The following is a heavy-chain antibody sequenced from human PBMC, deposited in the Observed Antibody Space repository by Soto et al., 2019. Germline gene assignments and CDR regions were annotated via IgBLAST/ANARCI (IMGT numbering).Heavy chain of an antibody. CDR2: ISGSGGST. J-gene: IGHJ4*02. CDR3: AKSGRHPHIVVVIEPFDY. Sequence: GGSLRLSCAASGFTFSSYAMSWVRQAPGKGLEWVSAISGSGGSTYYADSVKGRFTISRDNSKNTLYLQMNSLRAEDTAVYYCAKSGRHPHIVVVIEPFDYWGQGTLVTVSS. D-gene: IGHD2-21*01. CDR1: GFTFSSYA. V-gene: IGHV3-23*01.